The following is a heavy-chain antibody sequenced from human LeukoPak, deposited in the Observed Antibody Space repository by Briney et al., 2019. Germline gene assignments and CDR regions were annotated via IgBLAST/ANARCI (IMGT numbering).Heavy chain of an antibody. D-gene: IGHD3-10*01. CDR2: IRGSGAST. V-gene: IGHV3-23*01. J-gene: IGHJ6*03. Sequence: GGSLRLSCAASGFTFSNYRMNWVRQAPGKGLEWVSSIRGSGASTDYADSVKGRFTNSRDNSKNTLYLQMNSLRAEDTAVYDCAKDYRYYGSGSHMDVWGKGTTVTISS. CDR1: GFTFSNYR. CDR3: AKDYRYYGSGSHMDV.